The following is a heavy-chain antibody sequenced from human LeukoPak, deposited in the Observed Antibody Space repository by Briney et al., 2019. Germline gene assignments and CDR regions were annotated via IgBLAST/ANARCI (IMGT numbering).Heavy chain of an antibody. V-gene: IGHV4-39*07. CDR1: GGSISSSSYY. D-gene: IGHD3-10*01. Sequence: PSETLSLTCTVSGGSISSSSYYWGWIRQPPGKGLEWIGSIYYSGSTYYNPSLKSRVTISVDTSKNQFSLKLCSVTAADTAVYYCARTEGFGELTDYWGQGTLVTVSS. CDR2: IYYSGST. CDR3: ARTEGFGELTDY. J-gene: IGHJ4*02.